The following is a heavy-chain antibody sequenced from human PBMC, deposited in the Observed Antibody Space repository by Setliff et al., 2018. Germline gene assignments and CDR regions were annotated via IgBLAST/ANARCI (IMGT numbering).Heavy chain of an antibody. CDR3: ARSPANGGHDAFDV. Sequence: LRLSCAASGFTFSNAWMSWVRQAPGKGLEWVGRISGSGGSTYYADSVKGRFTISRDNAKNSLYLQMNSLGAEDTAVYFCARSPANGGHDAFDVWGQGTRVTVSS. CDR2: ISGSGGST. D-gene: IGHD6-25*01. CDR1: GFTFSNAW. V-gene: IGHV3-11*04. J-gene: IGHJ3*01.